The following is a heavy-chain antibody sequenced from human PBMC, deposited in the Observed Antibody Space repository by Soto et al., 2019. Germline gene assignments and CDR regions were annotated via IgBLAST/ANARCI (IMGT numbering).Heavy chain of an antibody. CDR1: GFSLSTRGVG. CDR2: IYWDDEE. Sequence: QITLKESGPALGKSTQTLTLTCTFSGFSLSTRGVGVAWIRQPPGKALELLTLIYWDDEEHYSPSLQSRITITKDTAKNQVVLTMTNMEPVDPATYDCAPFRGNGRIVRDYWGQGTLVTVSS. J-gene: IGHJ4*02. D-gene: IGHD3-16*01. V-gene: IGHV2-5*02. CDR3: APFRGNGRIVRDY.